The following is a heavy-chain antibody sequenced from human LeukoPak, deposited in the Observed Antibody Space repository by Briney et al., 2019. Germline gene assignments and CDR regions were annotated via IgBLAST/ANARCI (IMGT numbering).Heavy chain of an antibody. Sequence: GGSLRLSCAASGFTFSRHAMNWVRQAPGKGLEWVSSISGSGGSTDYADSVKGRFTISRDNSKNTLYLQMNSLRAEDTATYYCTPHSTSSNWFDPWGQGTLVTVSS. J-gene: IGHJ5*02. CDR1: GFTFSRHA. V-gene: IGHV3-23*01. CDR3: TPHSTSSNWFDP. D-gene: IGHD6-6*01. CDR2: ISGSGGST.